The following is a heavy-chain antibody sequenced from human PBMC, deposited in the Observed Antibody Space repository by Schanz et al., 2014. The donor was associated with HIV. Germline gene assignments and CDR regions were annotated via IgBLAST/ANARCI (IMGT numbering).Heavy chain of an antibody. CDR3: AKTSYGWYFDY. D-gene: IGHD6-19*01. V-gene: IGHV3-23*04. CDR1: GFTFNSYA. Sequence: VQLVESGGGVVQPGRSLRLSCAASGFTFNSYAMHWVRQAPGKGLEWVSAISGSGGSTNYADSVKGRFTISRDNSKNTLYLQMNSLRAEDTAIYYCAKTSYGWYFDYWGQGTLVTVSS. CDR2: ISGSGGST. J-gene: IGHJ4*02.